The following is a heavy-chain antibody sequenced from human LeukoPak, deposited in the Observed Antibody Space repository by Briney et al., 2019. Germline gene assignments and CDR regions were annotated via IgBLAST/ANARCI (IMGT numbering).Heavy chain of an antibody. D-gene: IGHD2-2*02. V-gene: IGHV3-9*01. J-gene: IGHJ4*02. Sequence: PGGSLRLSCAASGFFFGDYAMHWVRQAPGKGLEWVAGINWRSDTVAYADSVKGRFAISRDNAQNSLYLQMNSLRAEDTAVYYCAKGPYCSSTSCYRREPGGYWGQGTLVTVSS. CDR1: GFFFGDYA. CDR3: AKGPYCSSTSCYRREPGGY. CDR2: INWRSDTV.